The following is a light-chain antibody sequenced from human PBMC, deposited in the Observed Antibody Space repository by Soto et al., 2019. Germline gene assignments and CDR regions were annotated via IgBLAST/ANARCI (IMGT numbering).Light chain of an antibody. Sequence: IQLTQSPSSLSASVGDRVTITCRASLGVARYLAWYQQKPGTAPKLLIYAASTLQSGVPSRFSGRGSGTDFTLTISSLQPEDFATYHCQQTYSNPQTFGQGTKVDI. CDR1: LGVARY. CDR2: AAS. V-gene: IGKV1-9*01. J-gene: IGKJ1*01. CDR3: QQTYSNPQT.